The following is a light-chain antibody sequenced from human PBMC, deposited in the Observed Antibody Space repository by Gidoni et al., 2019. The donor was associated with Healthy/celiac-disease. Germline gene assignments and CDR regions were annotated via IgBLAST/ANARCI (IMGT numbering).Light chain of an antibody. V-gene: IGKV3-20*01. CDR1: QSGSSSY. Sequence: EIVLTQSPGTLSLSPGERATLSCRASQSGSSSYLALYQQKPGPAPSLLIYGASSRATGIPDRFSGSGSGTDFTLTISRLEPEDFAVYYCQQYGSSWWTFGQGTKVEIK. CDR3: QQYGSSWWT. J-gene: IGKJ1*01. CDR2: GAS.